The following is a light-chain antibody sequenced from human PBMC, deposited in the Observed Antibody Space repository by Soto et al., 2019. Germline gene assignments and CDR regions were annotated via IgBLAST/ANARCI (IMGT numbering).Light chain of an antibody. CDR1: QSVGSY. V-gene: IGKV3-11*01. J-gene: IGKJ4*01. CDR3: QQRNNWLPNT. CDR2: DAS. Sequence: ETVLTQSPATLSLSPGARAILSCRASQSVGSYLAWYQQKPGQPPRLLIYDASIRATGIPARFGGTGSGTDFTLTISSLEPEDFAVYYCQQRNNWLPNTFSGGTKVEI.